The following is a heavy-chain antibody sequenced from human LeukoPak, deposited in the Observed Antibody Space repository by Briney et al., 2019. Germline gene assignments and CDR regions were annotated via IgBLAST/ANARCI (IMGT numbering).Heavy chain of an antibody. CDR2: IFYSGST. CDR1: GGSISDFY. CDR3: ARDRRGETVGTTHPYYYNGMDV. V-gene: IGHV4-59*01. J-gene: IGHJ6*02. D-gene: IGHD1-26*01. Sequence: SETLSLTCTVSGGSISDFYWSWIRQPPGKGLEWIGHIFYSGSTNYSPPLKSRLTISVGTSKNQFSLKLSSVTAADTAIYYCARDRRGETVGTTHPYYYNGMDVWGQGTTVTVSS.